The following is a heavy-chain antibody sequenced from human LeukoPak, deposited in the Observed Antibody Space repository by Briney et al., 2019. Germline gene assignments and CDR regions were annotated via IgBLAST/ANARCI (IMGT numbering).Heavy chain of an antibody. D-gene: IGHD1-26*01. CDR3: ARLRVSGSYLYYFDY. Sequence: PPETLSLTCTVSNGSISNYHWSWVRQPPGKGLEWIGYILTSGTTNYNPSLKSRLTISVDTSKNQFTLKLSSVTAADTAVYYCARLRVSGSYLYYFDYWGQGTLVSVSS. J-gene: IGHJ4*02. CDR1: NGSISNYH. V-gene: IGHV4-4*09. CDR2: ILTSGTT.